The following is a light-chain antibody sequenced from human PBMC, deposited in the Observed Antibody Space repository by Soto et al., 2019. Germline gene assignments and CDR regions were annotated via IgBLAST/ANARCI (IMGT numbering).Light chain of an antibody. V-gene: IGLV1-47*02. Sequence: QSVLTQPPSASGTPGQRVIISCSGTSANIGNNFVCWYQHLPGMAPKLLIYSTDQRPSGVPDRFSGSKSGTSASLAISGLRSEDEADYSCVAWDASISGIVFGNGTKVTV. J-gene: IGLJ1*01. CDR1: SANIGNNF. CDR3: VAWDASISGIV. CDR2: STD.